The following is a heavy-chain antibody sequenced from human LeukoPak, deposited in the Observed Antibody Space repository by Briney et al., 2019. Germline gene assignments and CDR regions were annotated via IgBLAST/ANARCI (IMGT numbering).Heavy chain of an antibody. CDR2: ISWNSGSI. D-gene: IGHD2-2*01. CDR3: AKDNPVVPAAMFY. CDR1: EFTFDDYA. Sequence: PGGSLRLSCAASEFTFDDYAMHWVRQAPGKGLEWVSGISWNSGSIGYADSVKGRFTISRDNAKNSLYLQMNSLRAEDTALYYCAKDNPVVPAAMFYWGQGTLVTVSS. J-gene: IGHJ4*02. V-gene: IGHV3-9*01.